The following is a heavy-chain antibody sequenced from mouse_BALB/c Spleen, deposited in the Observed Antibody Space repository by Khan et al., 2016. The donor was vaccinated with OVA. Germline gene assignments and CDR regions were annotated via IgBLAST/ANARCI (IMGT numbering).Heavy chain of an antibody. V-gene: IGHV14-1*02. CDR1: GFNIKDYY. J-gene: IGHJ3*01. CDR2: IDPENGET. Sequence: VRLQQSGAELVRPGALVKLSCKASGFNIKDYYMHWVKQRPEQGLEWIGWIDPENGETVYDPKFQDKASITADTSSNTAYLQLSSLTSEDTAVYYCTSSGYSAWFAYWGQGTPVTVSA. CDR3: TSSGYSAWFAY.